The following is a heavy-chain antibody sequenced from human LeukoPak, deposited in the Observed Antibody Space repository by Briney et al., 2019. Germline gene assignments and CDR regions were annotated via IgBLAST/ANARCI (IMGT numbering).Heavy chain of an antibody. CDR3: ARRDVYKKYYFDY. D-gene: IGHD5-24*01. Sequence: SETLSLTCTVSGGSISSYYWSWIRQPPGKGLEWIGYIYYSGSTNYNPSLKSRVTISVDTSKNQFSLKLSSVTAADTAVYYCARRDVYKKYYFDYWGQGTLVTVSS. CDR1: GGSISSYY. J-gene: IGHJ4*02. CDR2: IYYSGST. V-gene: IGHV4-59*01.